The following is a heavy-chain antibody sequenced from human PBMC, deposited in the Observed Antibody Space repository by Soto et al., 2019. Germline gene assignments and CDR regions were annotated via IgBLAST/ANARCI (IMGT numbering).Heavy chain of an antibody. V-gene: IGHV1-69*15. D-gene: IGHD5-12*01. CDR1: GGTFSNYA. J-gene: IGHJ5*02. CDR3: AKDGGKDGYFGNWCGP. Sequence: QVQLVQSGAEVKKPGSSVKVSCKASGGTFSNYAITWVRQAPGQGLEWLGRIIPIFGSANYAQKFQGRVTITADESTPPAYMELSSLTSDDTAVYYCAKDGGKDGYFGNWCGPWGEGTLVTVSS. CDR2: IIPIFGSA.